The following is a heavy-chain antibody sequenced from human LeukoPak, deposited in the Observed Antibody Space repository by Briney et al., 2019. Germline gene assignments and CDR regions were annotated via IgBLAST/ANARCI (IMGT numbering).Heavy chain of an antibody. D-gene: IGHD1-26*01. J-gene: IGHJ4*02. CDR1: GGSITSTYY. Sequence: SETLSLACSVSGGSITSTYYWSWIRQPAGKGLEWIGRIYTSGSTNYNPSLKSRVTMSVDTSKNQFSLKLSSVTAADTAVYYCARVNPRSSGWELEDWGQGTLVTVSS. CDR3: ARVNPRSSGWELED. CDR2: IYTSGST. V-gene: IGHV4-4*07.